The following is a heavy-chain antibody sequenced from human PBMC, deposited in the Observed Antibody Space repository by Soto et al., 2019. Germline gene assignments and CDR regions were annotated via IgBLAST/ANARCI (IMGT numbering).Heavy chain of an antibody. CDR2: INPNSGGT. J-gene: IGHJ3*02. V-gene: IGHV1-2*04. Sequence: GASVKVSCKASGYPFTGYYMHWVRQAPGQGLEWMGWINPNSGGTNYAQKFQGWVTMTRDTSISTAYMELSRLRSDDTAVYYCARGVVVVPAAMPTFDIWGQGTMVTVSS. D-gene: IGHD2-2*01. CDR1: GYPFTGYY. CDR3: ARGVVVVPAAMPTFDI.